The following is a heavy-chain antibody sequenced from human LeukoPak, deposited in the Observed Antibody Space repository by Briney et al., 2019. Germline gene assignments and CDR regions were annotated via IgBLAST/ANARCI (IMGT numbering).Heavy chain of an antibody. CDR2: ISSSGSTI. D-gene: IGHD6-25*01. J-gene: IGHJ4*02. CDR3: ARDGDLTPAVPFDC. CDR1: GFTFSSYE. V-gene: IGHV3-48*03. Sequence: PGGSLRLSCAASGFTFSSYEMNWVRQAPGKGLEWVSYISSSGSTIYYADSVKGRFTISRDNAKNSLYLQMNSLRAEDTAVYYCARDGDLTPAVPFDCWGQGTLVTVSS.